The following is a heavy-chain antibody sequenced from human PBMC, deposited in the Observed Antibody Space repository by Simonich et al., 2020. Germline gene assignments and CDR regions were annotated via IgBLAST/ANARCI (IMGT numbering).Heavy chain of an antibody. CDR2: INPTRVGT. CDR3: ARSHIAAAGTGYFQH. D-gene: IGHD6-13*01. Sequence: QVQLVQSGAEVTKPGASVQFYCKASGYTFTGYYMNWVRQAPGQGIEVMGWINPTRVGTNHAQKFQGRVTMTRDTSISTAYMELSRLRSDDTAVYYCARSHIAAAGTGYFQHWGQGTLVTVSS. V-gene: IGHV1-2*02. CDR1: GYTFTGYY. J-gene: IGHJ1*01.